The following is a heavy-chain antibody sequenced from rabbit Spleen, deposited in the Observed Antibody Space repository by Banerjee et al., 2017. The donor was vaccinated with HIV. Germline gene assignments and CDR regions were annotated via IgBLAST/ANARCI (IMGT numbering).Heavy chain of an antibody. Sequence: QEQLVESGGGLVQPEGSLTLTCTASGFSFSTAYWMCWVRQAPGKELEWIRCIYIVSGGTSYASCAKGRLSISKTSNAVDMKMTRLTALETANYFCAIQTGDAWYAGGLWGPGTLVTVS. CDR2: IYIVSGGT. J-gene: IGHJ4*01. CDR3: AIQTGDAWYAGGL. V-gene: IGHV1S45*01. D-gene: IGHD4-2*01. CDR1: GFSFSTAYW.